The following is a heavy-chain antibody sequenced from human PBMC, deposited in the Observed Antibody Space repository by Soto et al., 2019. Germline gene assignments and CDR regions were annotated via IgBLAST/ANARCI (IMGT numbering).Heavy chain of an antibody. CDR3: ARDIVVVPAAKVNYFDY. V-gene: IGHV1-69*13. Sequence: SVKVSCKASGGTFSSYAISWVRQAPGQGLEWMGGIIPIFGTANYAQKFQGRVTITADESTSTAYMELSSLRSEDTAVYYCARDIVVVPAAKVNYFDYWGQGTLVTVSS. CDR1: GGTFSSYA. CDR2: IIPIFGTA. D-gene: IGHD2-2*01. J-gene: IGHJ4*02.